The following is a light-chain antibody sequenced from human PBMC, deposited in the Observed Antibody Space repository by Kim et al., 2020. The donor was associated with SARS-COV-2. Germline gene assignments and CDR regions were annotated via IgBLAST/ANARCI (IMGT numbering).Light chain of an antibody. J-gene: IGLJ3*02. CDR2: DVT. Sequence: QSVVTQPASVSGSPGPSITISCTGTSSDVGGYDYVSWYQQHPGKAPKLIMYDVTYRPSGVSNRFSGSKSGNTASLTISGLQAADEADYYCGSYTSASTRVCGGGTQRTVL. CDR3: GSYTSASTRV. CDR1: SSDVGGYDY. V-gene: IGLV2-14*03.